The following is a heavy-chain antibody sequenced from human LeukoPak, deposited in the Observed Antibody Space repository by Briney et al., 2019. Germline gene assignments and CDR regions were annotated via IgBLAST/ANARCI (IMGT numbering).Heavy chain of an antibody. J-gene: IGHJ6*02. CDR2: IYYSGST. V-gene: IGHV4-39*07. Sequence: SSETLSLTCTVSGGSISSSYSYWGWIRQPPGKGLEWIGNIYYSGSTYYNPSLKSRVTISVDTSKNQFSLKLSSVTAADTAVYYCARGLAAAGTYYYYYYGMDVWGQGTTVTVSS. CDR3: ARGLAAAGTYYYYYYGMDV. CDR1: GGSISSSYSY. D-gene: IGHD6-13*01.